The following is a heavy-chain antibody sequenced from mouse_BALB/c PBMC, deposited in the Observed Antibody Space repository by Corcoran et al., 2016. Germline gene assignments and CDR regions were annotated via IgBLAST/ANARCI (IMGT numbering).Heavy chain of an antibody. D-gene: IGHD2-14*01. CDR2: INPYNGAT. V-gene: IGHV1-26*01. J-gene: IGHJ3*01. CDR3: ARGGDYYRYAWFAY. Sequence: EVQLQQSGPELVKPGASVKISCKASGYSFTGYYMHWVKQSHVKSLEWIGRINPYNGATSYNQNFKDKASLTVDKSSSTAYMELHSLTSEDSAVYYCARGGDYYRYAWFAYWGQGTLVTVSA. CDR1: GYSFTGYY.